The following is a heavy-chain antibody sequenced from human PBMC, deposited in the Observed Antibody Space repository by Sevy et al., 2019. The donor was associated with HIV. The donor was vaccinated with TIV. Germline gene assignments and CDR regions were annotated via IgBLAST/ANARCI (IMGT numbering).Heavy chain of an antibody. J-gene: IGHJ3*01. CDR2: ISTDGRTT. Sequence: GGSLRLSCAASGFPFINYWLQWVRQSPEKGLVWVSRISTDGRTTGYADSVKGRFTISRDNSKNTLYLQINSLRVEDTAVYYCARGGDFWTGYSYDAFYLWGQGTMVTVSS. V-gene: IGHV3-74*01. CDR3: ARGGDFWTGYSYDAFYL. CDR1: GFPFINYW. D-gene: IGHD3-3*01.